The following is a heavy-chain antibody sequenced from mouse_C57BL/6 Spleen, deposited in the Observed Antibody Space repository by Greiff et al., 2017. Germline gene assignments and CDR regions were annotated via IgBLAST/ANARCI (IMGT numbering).Heavy chain of an antibody. Sequence: VQLKESGAELVRPGASVKLSCTASGFNIKDYYMHWVKQRPEQGLEWIGRIDPEDGDPEYDPKFQGKATMTADTSSNTASLQLSSLTSEDTAVYYCTTLFITTVAEGGDCGQGTTLSVSS. V-gene: IGHV14-1*01. CDR1: GFNIKDYY. CDR3: TTLFITTVAEGGD. D-gene: IGHD1-1*01. J-gene: IGHJ2*01. CDR2: IDPEDGDP.